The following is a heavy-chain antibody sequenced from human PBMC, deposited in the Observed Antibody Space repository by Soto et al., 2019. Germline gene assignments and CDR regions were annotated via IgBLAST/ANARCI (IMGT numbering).Heavy chain of an antibody. D-gene: IGHD2-15*01. J-gene: IGHJ2*01. CDR3: AGGLYGYCSGGSCYFEYFDL. CDR1: GGTFSSYA. Sequence: QVQLVQSGAEVKKPGSSVKVSCKASGGTFSSYAISWVRQAPGQGLEWMGGIIPIFGTANYAQKFQGRVTITADESTSTAYMEESSLRSEDTAVYYCAGGLYGYCSGGSCYFEYFDLWGRGTLVTVSS. CDR2: IIPIFGTA. V-gene: IGHV1-69*12.